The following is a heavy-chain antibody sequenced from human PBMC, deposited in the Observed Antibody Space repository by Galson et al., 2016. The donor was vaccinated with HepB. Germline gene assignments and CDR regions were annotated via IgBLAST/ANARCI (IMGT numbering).Heavy chain of an antibody. V-gene: IGHV1-46*01. CDR1: GYTFTRYG. Sequence: SVKVSCKASGYTFTRYGISWVRQAPGQGLEWMGVINPSGGSTKDALKFQGRVTMTRDTSTSTVYMELSSLRSEDTAVYLCARGGYYDSSGSLRYWGQGALVTVSS. CDR3: ARGGYYDSSGSLRY. D-gene: IGHD3-22*01. J-gene: IGHJ4*02. CDR2: INPSGGST.